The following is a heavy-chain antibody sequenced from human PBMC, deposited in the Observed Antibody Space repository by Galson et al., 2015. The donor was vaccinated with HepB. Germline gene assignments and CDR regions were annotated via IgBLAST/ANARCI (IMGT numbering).Heavy chain of an antibody. D-gene: IGHD6-13*01. V-gene: IGHV3-73*01. CDR1: GFTFSGSA. CDR2: AGSKANNHAT. J-gene: IGHJ4*02. Sequence: SLRLSCAASGFTFSGSAIHWVRQASGRGLEWIGRAGSKANNHATAYVASVSGRFTISRDDSKNTAFLQLNNLKTDDTAVYYCTRMGDLSGYSSLWGQGTLVTVSS. CDR3: TRMGDLSGYSSL.